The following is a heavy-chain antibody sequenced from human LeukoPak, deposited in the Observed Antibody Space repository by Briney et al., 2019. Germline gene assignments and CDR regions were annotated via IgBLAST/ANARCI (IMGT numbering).Heavy chain of an antibody. CDR3: ARGVSGSYDQDYFDF. CDR2: IYHSGTT. D-gene: IGHD1-26*01. CDR1: GYSISSGYY. Sequence: SETLSLTCTGSGYSISSGYYWGWIRQPPGQGLEWIGIIYHSGTTYYNPSLQSRVSISLDTSKNQFSLTLGSVTAADTAVYYCARGVSGSYDQDYFDFWGQGTLVTVSS. V-gene: IGHV4-38-2*02. J-gene: IGHJ4*02.